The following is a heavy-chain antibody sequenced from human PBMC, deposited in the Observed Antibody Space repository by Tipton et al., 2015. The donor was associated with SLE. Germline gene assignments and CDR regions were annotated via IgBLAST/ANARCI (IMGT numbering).Heavy chain of an antibody. Sequence: LRLSCAASGFTVSSNYMSWIRQHPGKGLEWIGYTYYSGSPYYNPSLKSRVTISLGMSKNQFSLRLSSVTAADTAVYYCPIYYHDSTGLHWFDPWGQGTLVTVSS. J-gene: IGHJ5*02. D-gene: IGHD3-22*01. CDR1: GFTVSSNY. CDR3: PIYYHDSTGLHWFDP. CDR2: TYYSGSP. V-gene: IGHV4-31*02.